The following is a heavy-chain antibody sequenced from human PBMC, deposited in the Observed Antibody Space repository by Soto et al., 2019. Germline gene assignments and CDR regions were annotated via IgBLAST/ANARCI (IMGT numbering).Heavy chain of an antibody. CDR2: IYPDDSDT. D-gene: IGHD2-15*01. Sequence: ESLKISCEGSGYTFSRYSNGWVRQMPGKGLEWMGIIYPDDSDTRYSPSFRGQVTISVDKSISRAYLQWSSLKASDSAMYFCARIGRRYSPFDYWVRVTLGTVS. V-gene: IGHV5-51*01. CDR1: GYTFSRYS. CDR3: ARIGRRYSPFDY. J-gene: IGHJ4*02.